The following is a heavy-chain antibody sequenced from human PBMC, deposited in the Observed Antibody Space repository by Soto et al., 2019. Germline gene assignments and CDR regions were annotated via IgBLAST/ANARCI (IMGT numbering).Heavy chain of an antibody. CDR3: AGHDDYGAPGNGG. V-gene: IGHV4-59*01. J-gene: IGHJ4*02. Sequence: QVQLQESGPGLVKPSETLSLTCTVSGGSISSYYWSWIRQPPGKGLEWIGYIYYSGSTNYNPSLKSRVTISVDTSKNQFSLNLSAVTAADTAVYYCAGHDDYGAPGNGGGGQGTMVTVSS. D-gene: IGHD4-17*01. CDR1: GGSISSYY. CDR2: IYYSGST.